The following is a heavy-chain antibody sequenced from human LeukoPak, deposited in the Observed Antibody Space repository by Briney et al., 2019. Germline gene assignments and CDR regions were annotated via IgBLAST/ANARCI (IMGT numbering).Heavy chain of an antibody. J-gene: IGHJ3*02. CDR1: GYTFTLYG. CDR3: ARGANCGGDCYLTGDAFDI. Sequence: ASVSVSYRACGYTFTLYGISWVRQAPGQGREGGGWISAYNGNTNYAQKLQGRVTMTTDTSTSTAYMELRSLRSDDTAVYYCARGANCGGDCYLTGDAFDIWGQGTMVTVSS. CDR2: ISAYNGNT. D-gene: IGHD2-21*02. V-gene: IGHV1-18*01.